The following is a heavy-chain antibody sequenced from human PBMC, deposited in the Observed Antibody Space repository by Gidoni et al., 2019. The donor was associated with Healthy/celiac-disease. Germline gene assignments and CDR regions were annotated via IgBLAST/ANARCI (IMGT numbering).Heavy chain of an antibody. CDR1: GYTFTGYY. V-gene: IGHV1-2*02. J-gene: IGHJ4*02. D-gene: IGHD2-2*01. Sequence: QVQLVQSGAEVKKPGASVKVSCKAYGYTFTGYYMHWVRQAPGQGLEWMGWINPNSGGTNYAQKFQGRVTMTRDTSISTAYMELSRLRSDDTAVYYCARDPVVPDAPPELDYWGQGTLVTVSS. CDR2: INPNSGGT. CDR3: ARDPVVPDAPPELDY.